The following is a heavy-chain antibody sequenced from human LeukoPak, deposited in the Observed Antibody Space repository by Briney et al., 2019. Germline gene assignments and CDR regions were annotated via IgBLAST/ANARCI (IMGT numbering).Heavy chain of an antibody. CDR3: ARDRSSWYFPYYYGMDV. J-gene: IGHJ6*02. CDR2: INPNSGGT. D-gene: IGHD6-13*01. V-gene: IGHV1-2*04. CDR1: GYTFTGYY. Sequence: ASVKVSYKTSGYTFTGYYMHWVRQAPGQGLEWMGWINPNSGGTNYAQKFQGWVTMTRDTSISTAYMELSRLRSDDTAVYYCARDRSSWYFPYYYGMDVWGQGTTVTVSS.